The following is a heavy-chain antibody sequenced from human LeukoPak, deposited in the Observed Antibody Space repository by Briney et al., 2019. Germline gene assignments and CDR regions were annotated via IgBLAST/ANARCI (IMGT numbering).Heavy chain of an antibody. D-gene: IGHD3-10*01. J-gene: IGHJ4*02. CDR1: GFPFSSYA. CDR2: ISGSGGST. Sequence: GSLRLSCAASGFPFSSYAMSWVRQAPGKGLEWVSAISGSGGSTYYADSVKGRFTLSRDNSKNTLYLQMNSLRAEDTAVYYCAKDGLLWFGEYLDYWGQGTLVTVSS. V-gene: IGHV3-23*01. CDR3: AKDGLLWFGEYLDY.